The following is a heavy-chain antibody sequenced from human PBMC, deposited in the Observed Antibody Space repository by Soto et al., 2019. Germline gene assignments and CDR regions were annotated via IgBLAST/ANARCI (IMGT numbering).Heavy chain of an antibody. D-gene: IGHD6-19*01. V-gene: IGHV3-7*03. CDR1: GFTFSSYW. CDR3: ARDDVAVRYYYYGMDV. Sequence: EVHLVESGGGLVQPGGSLRLSCAASGFTFSSYWMSWVRQAPGKGLEWVANIKQDGSEKYYVDSVKGRFTISRDNAKNSLYLQMNSLRAEDTAVYYCARDDVAVRYYYYGMDVWGQGTTVTVSS. J-gene: IGHJ6*02. CDR2: IKQDGSEK.